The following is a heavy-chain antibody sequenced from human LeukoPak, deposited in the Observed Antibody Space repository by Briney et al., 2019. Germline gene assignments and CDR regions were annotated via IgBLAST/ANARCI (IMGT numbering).Heavy chain of an antibody. CDR2: IWYDGSNK. D-gene: IGHD6-13*01. V-gene: IGHV3-33*01. CDR3: ARLSLYGSSWQKDY. Sequence: GGSLRLSCAASGFTFSNYGMHWVRQAPGKGLEWVAVIWYDGSNKYYADSVKGRFTISRDNSKNTLYLQMNSLRAEDTAVYYCARLSLYGSSWQKDYWGQGTLVTVSS. J-gene: IGHJ4*02. CDR1: GFTFSNYG.